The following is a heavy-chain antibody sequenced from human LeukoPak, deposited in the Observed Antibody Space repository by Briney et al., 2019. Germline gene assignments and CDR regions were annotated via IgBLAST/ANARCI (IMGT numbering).Heavy chain of an antibody. J-gene: IGHJ4*02. V-gene: IGHV1-8*02. CDR3: ARSTFGGVIVFPDY. CDR2: MNPNSGNT. D-gene: IGHD3-16*02. Sequence: VKVSCKASGNIFTGYYLHWVRQAPGQGLEWMGWMNPNSGNTGYAQKFQGRVTMTRNTSISTAYMELSSLRSEDTAVYYCARSTFGGVIVFPDYWGQGTLVTVSS. CDR1: GNIFTGYY.